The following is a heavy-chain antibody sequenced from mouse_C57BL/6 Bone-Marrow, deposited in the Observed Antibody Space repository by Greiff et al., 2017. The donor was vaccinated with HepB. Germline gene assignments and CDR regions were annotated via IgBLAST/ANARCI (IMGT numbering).Heavy chain of an antibody. CDR1: GYTFTDYY. D-gene: IGHD1-1*01. CDR2: INPNNGGT. V-gene: IGHV1-26*01. Sequence: VQLQQSGPELVKPGASVKISCKASGYTFTDYYMNWVKQSHGKSLEWIGDINPNNGGTSYNQKFKGKATVTVDKSSSTAYMELRSLTSEDSAVYYSTITTVVGKNYAMDYWGQGTSVTVSS. J-gene: IGHJ4*01. CDR3: TITTVVGKNYAMDY.